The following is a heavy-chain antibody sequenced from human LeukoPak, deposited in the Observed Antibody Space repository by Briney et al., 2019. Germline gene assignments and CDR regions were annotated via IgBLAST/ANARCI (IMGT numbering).Heavy chain of an antibody. CDR3: ARGWLGYYFDY. J-gene: IGHJ4*02. Sequence: ASQTLSLTCAVSGSSITSGTYSWNWIRQPPGKALEWIGYIYHSGGTYSNPSLKSRVTVSMDRSKNQFSLKVTSVTAADTAVYYCARGWLGYYFDYWGQGTPVTVSS. CDR2: IYHSGGT. V-gene: IGHV4-30-2*01. D-gene: IGHD6-19*01. CDR1: GSSITSGTYS.